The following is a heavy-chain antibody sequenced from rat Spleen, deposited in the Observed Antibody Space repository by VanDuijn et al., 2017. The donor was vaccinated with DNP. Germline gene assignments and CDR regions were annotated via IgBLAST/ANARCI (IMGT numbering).Heavy chain of an antibody. CDR2: ITNTGGST. J-gene: IGHJ2*01. D-gene: IGHD1-4*01. CDR3: AGRPPPTRGPFDY. CDR1: GFTFSDYN. Sequence: EVQLVESGGGLVQPGRSLKLSCAASGFTFSDYNMVWVRQAPGKGLEWVASITNTGGSTYYRDSVKGRFIISRNNARSTLYLQMDSLRSDDTATYYCAGRPPPTRGPFDYWGQGIMVTVSS. V-gene: IGHV5-7*01.